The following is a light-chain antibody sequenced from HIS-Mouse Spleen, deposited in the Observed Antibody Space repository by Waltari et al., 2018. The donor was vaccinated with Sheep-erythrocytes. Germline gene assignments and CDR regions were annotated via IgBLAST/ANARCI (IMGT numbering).Light chain of an antibody. CDR2: ECS. Sequence: QSALTQPASVSGSPGQSITISCTGTTRDVGSYNLVSCYQQHPGKAPKPMIYECSKRPSGVSNRFSGSKSGNTASLTISGLQAEDEADYYCCSYAGSSTPWVFGGGTKLTVL. CDR3: CSYAGSSTPWV. J-gene: IGLJ3*02. V-gene: IGLV2-23*01. CDR1: TRDVGSYNL.